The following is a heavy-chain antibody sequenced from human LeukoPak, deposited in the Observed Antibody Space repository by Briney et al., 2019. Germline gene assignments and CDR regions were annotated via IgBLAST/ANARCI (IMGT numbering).Heavy chain of an antibody. J-gene: IGHJ6*02. Sequence: SETLSLTCSVSGGSISGSSYYWDWIRQPPGKGLEWIGTIYYSGGTYYNPSLKSRVTISVDTSKNQFSLKLTSVTAADTAVYYCARDRIPLGYCTGGSCYYTMDVWGQGTTVTVSS. CDR2: IYYSGGT. CDR3: ARDRIPLGYCTGGSCYYTMDV. V-gene: IGHV4-39*07. CDR1: GGSISGSSYY. D-gene: IGHD2-15*01.